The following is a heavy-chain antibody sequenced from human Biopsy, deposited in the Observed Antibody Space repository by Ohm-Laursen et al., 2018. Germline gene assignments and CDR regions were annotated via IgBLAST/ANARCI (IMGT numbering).Heavy chain of an antibody. CDR3: VKDVKERVGWFGYFDL. D-gene: IGHD3-10*01. CDR2: ISYHGSDK. J-gene: IGHJ2*01. CDR1: GFTFSSYG. Sequence: SLRLSCSASGFTFSSYGMHWVRQTPGKGLEWVAVISYHGSDKYYAGSVQGRFIISRDNSNNTLYVQMNSLRHEDTAVYYCVKDVKERVGWFGYFDLWGRGTLVTVSS. V-gene: IGHV3-30*18.